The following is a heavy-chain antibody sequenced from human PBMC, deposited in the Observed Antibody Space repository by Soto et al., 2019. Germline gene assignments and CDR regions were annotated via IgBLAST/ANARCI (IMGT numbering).Heavy chain of an antibody. Sequence: PGGSLRLSCAAPGFTFNSYWMNWVRQAPGKGLEWVAKINQDGSEKYYVDSVKGRFTISRDNAKNSLYLQMNSLRAEDTAVFYCARSSSSFEPNRMDVWGKGTTVTVSA. J-gene: IGHJ6*04. D-gene: IGHD6-6*01. CDR2: INQDGSEK. CDR3: ARSSSSFEPNRMDV. V-gene: IGHV3-7*01. CDR1: GFTFNSYW.